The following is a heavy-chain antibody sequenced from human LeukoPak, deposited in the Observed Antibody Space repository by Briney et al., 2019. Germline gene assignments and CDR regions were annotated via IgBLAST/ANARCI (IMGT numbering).Heavy chain of an antibody. J-gene: IGHJ4*02. V-gene: IGHV3-49*04. D-gene: IGHD3-3*01. CDR3: TRDASYYDFWSGYSN. CDR2: IRSIAYGGTT. Sequence: GGSLRLSCRTSGFTFSDYSMIWVRQAPGKGLEWVGFIRSIAYGGTTEHAASVKDRFTIYRDDSKSVAYLDMYSLKTEDTGVYYCTRDASYYDFWSGYSNWGQGTLVNVSS. CDR1: GFTFSDYS.